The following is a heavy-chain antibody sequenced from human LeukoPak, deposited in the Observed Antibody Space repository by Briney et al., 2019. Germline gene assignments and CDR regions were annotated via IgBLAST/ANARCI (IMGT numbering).Heavy chain of an antibody. CDR1: DYSISSGYY. Sequence: PSETLSLTCTVSDYSISSGYYWGWIRQPPGTGLEWIASIFHSGSTYYNPSLKSRVTISVDTSKNQFSLKLSYATAADPAFYYRARTGSSRSWFDRWGQGTLVTVSS. J-gene: IGHJ5*02. CDR2: IFHSGST. CDR3: ARTGSSRSWFDR. V-gene: IGHV4-38-2*02. D-gene: IGHD1-1*01.